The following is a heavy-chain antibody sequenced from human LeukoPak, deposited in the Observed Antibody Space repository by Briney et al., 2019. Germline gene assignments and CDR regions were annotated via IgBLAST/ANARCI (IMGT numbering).Heavy chain of an antibody. CDR3: ASGGLRWSYYFDY. Sequence: ASVKVSCKVSGYTLTELSMHWVRQAPGKGLEWMGGFDPEDGETIYAQKFQGRVTMTEDTSTDTAYTELSSLRSEDTAVYYCASGGLRWSYYFDYWGQGTLVTVSS. CDR1: GYTLTELS. CDR2: FDPEDGET. V-gene: IGHV1-24*01. J-gene: IGHJ4*02. D-gene: IGHD4-23*01.